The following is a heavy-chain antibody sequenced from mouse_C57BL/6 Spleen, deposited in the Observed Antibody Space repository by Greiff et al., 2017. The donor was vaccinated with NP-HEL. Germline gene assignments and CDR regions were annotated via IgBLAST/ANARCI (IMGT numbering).Heavy chain of an antibody. D-gene: IGHD2-1*01. CDR3: ARHNYGNPAWFAY. J-gene: IGHJ3*01. Sequence: EVMLVESGGDLVKPGGSLKLSCAASGFTFSSYGMSWVRQTPDKRLEWVATISSGGSYTYYPDSVKGRFTISRDNAKNTLYLQMSSLKSEDTAMYYCARHNYGNPAWFAYWGQGTLVTVSA. V-gene: IGHV5-6*01. CDR2: ISSGGSYT. CDR1: GFTFSSYG.